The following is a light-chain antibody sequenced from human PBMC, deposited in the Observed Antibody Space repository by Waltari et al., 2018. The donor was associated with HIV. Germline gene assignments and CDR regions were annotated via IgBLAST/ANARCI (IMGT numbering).Light chain of an antibody. V-gene: IGLV2-11*01. Sequence: QSALTQPRSVSGSPGQSVTISCTGTSSDVGGYKYVSWYQQHPAKAPKLMIYDVTQRPSGVPDRFSGSKSVNTASLTISGLEAEDEADYYGCSYAGSYTLVFGGGTKLTVL. CDR3: CSYAGSYTLV. J-gene: IGLJ3*02. CDR1: SSDVGGYKY. CDR2: DVT.